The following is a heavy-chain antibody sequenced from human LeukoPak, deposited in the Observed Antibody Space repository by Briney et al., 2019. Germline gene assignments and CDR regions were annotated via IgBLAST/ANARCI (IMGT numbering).Heavy chain of an antibody. CDR1: GFTFSSYA. Sequence: GGSLRLSCAASGFTFSSYAMSWVRQAPGKGLEWVSAISGSGGSTYYADSVKGRFTISRDNSKNTLYLQMNSLRAEDMAVYYCATSWAARFRPQENWFDPWGQGTLVTVSS. CDR2: ISGSGGST. V-gene: IGHV3-23*01. CDR3: ATSWAARFRPQENWFDP. J-gene: IGHJ5*02. D-gene: IGHD6-6*01.